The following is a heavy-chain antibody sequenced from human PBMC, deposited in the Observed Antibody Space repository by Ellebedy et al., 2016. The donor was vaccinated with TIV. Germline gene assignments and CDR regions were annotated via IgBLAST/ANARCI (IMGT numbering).Heavy chain of an antibody. J-gene: IGHJ4*02. V-gene: IGHV3-49*03. CDR1: GFTFGDSG. CDR2: IRRHSYDSTP. D-gene: IGHD2/OR15-2a*01. Sequence: GESLKISXIGSGFTFGDSGFSWFRQAPGKGLEWVGFIRRHSYDSTPQYGGSVGGRFTISRDDSKSIVFLQMNSLKSEDTAVYYCTRAPEYDFIIDHWGQGSLVTVSS. CDR3: TRAPEYDFIIDH.